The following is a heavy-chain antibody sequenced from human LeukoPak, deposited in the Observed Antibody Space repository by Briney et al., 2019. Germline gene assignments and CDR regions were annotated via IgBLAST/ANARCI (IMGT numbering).Heavy chain of an antibody. Sequence: GGSLRLSCAASGFIFSNYWMSWVRQAPGKGLEWVASIAQDGSDKFSVDSVKGRFTISRDNARNSMYLQMKSLRAEDTAVYYCAKSSLGWLDPWGQGALVTVSS. CDR2: IAQDGSDK. CDR3: AKSSLGWLDP. J-gene: IGHJ5*02. D-gene: IGHD7-27*01. V-gene: IGHV3-7*01. CDR1: GFIFSNYW.